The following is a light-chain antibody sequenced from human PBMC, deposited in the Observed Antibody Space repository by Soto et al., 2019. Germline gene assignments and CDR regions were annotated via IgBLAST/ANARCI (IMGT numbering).Light chain of an antibody. V-gene: IGLV2-14*01. J-gene: IGLJ2*01. CDR1: SSDVGGYNY. Sequence: QSVLTQPASVSGSPGQSITISCTGTSSDVGGYNYVSWYQQHPGKAPKLLIYDVSNRPSGVSNRFSGSKSGNTASLTISGLQAEDEADYYCNSYTSTSTQIFGGGTKVTVL. CDR2: DVS. CDR3: NSYTSTSTQI.